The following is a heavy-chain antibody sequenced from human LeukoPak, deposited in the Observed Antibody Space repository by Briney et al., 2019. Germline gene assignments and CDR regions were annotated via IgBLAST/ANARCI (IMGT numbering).Heavy chain of an antibody. D-gene: IGHD3-16*02. CDR2: IYSSGST. CDR1: GGSINSYY. V-gene: IGHV4-59*12. Sequence: SETLSLTCSVSGGSINSYYWSWIRQPPGKGLEWIGYIYSSGSTTYNPSLKSRATLSVDTSKNQFSLKLSSVTAADTAVYYCARSNYVWGSYRPRQSDAFDIWGQGTMVTVSS. J-gene: IGHJ3*02. CDR3: ARSNYVWGSYRPRQSDAFDI.